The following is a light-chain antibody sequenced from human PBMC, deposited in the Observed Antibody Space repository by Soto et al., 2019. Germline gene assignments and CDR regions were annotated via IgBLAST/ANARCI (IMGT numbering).Light chain of an antibody. J-gene: IGKJ4*01. CDR2: DVS. Sequence: DLQMTQSPSTLSASVGDRGTITCRASQSLSNWLAWYQQKPGKAPKLLIFDVSSLESGVPSRFSGSGSGTEFTLSISSLQAEDVAVYYCQQYYTLPLTFGGGTKVDIK. V-gene: IGKV1-5*01. CDR1: QSLSNW. CDR3: QQYYTLPLT.